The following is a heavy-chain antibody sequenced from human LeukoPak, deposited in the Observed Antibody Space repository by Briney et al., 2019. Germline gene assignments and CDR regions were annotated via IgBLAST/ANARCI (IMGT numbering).Heavy chain of an antibody. CDR2: IKSKYDGGTT. V-gene: IGHV3-15*01. Sequence: SGGSLRLSCVASGFTFSNAWKSWVRQAPGKGLEWVGRIKSKYDGGTTDYAAPVKGRFTISRDDSKNTVYLQMNSLKTEDTAVYYCTTHKTSGSWGYWGQGTLATVSS. D-gene: IGHD1-26*01. CDR3: TTHKTSGSWGY. J-gene: IGHJ4*02. CDR1: GFTFSNAW.